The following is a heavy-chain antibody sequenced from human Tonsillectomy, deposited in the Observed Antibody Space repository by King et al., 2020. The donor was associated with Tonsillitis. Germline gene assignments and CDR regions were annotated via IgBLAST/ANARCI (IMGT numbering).Heavy chain of an antibody. V-gene: IGHV3-30*18. Sequence: VQLVESGGGVVQPGRSLRLSCAASGFTFSSYGMHWVRQAPGKGLECVAVISYDGSNKYYADSVKGRFTISRDNSKNTLYLQMNSLRAEDTAVYYCAKPPYDSSGWWFDYWGQGTLVTVSS. J-gene: IGHJ4*02. CDR3: AKPPYDSSGWWFDY. D-gene: IGHD3-22*01. CDR2: ISYDGSNK. CDR1: GFTFSSYG.